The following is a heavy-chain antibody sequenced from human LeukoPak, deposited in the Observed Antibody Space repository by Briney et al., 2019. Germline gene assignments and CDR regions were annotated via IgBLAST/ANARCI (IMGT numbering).Heavy chain of an antibody. Sequence: PGGSLRLSCAASGFTSSDHYIDWVRQAPGKGLEWVGRTRNKANSYTTEYAASVKGRFTISRDDLKNSLFLQMNSLMTEDTAVYYCARARRGSYPSSDYWDQGTLVTVSS. D-gene: IGHD1-26*01. V-gene: IGHV3-72*01. CDR1: GFTSSDHY. CDR3: ARARRGSYPSSDY. CDR2: TRNKANSYTT. J-gene: IGHJ4*02.